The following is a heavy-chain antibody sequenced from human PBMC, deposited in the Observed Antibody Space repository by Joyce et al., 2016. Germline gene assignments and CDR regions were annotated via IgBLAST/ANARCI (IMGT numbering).Heavy chain of an antibody. CDR2: ISSDEGNK. J-gene: IGHJ5*02. CDR3: ARGTTVTRMGNWFDP. Sequence: QVQLVESGGGVGQPGRSLTLSCAASGFSFSQFSMGWIRQAPGKGLEGGAVISSDEGNKYYADSAKGRFIISRDNSKNTLKLQMTGLRSDDTGVYYCARGTTVTRMGNWFDPWGQGTLVTVSS. CDR1: GFSFSQFS. D-gene: IGHD4-17*01. V-gene: IGHV3-30-3*01.